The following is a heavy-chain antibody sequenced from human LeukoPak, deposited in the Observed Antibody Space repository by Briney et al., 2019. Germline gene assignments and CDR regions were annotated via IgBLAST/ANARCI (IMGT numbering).Heavy chain of an antibody. CDR1: GYTFTSYG. D-gene: IGHD1-14*01. CDR2: ISAYNGNT. Sequence: ASVKVSCKASGYTFTSYGISWVRQAPGQGLEWMGWISAYNGNTNFAQQLQGGVTLTTDTSTSTAYMELRSLRSDDTAVYYCARIPSNWNHGYYYYYMDVWGKGTTVTVSS. J-gene: IGHJ6*03. CDR3: ARIPSNWNHGYYYYYMDV. V-gene: IGHV1-18*01.